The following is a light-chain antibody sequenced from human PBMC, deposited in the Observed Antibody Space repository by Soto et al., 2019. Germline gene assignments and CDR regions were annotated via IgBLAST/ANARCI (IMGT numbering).Light chain of an antibody. J-gene: IGKJ1*01. CDR1: QGIRND. CDR3: LQDYNFPWT. CDR2: GAS. Sequence: AIQMTQSPSSLSASVGDRVTITCRASQGIRNDLGWYQQKPGKAPKLLIYGASILRSGVPSRFSGSGSCTEFTLTVSSLQPEDFATYYCLQDYNFPWTFGQGTKVEIK. V-gene: IGKV1-6*01.